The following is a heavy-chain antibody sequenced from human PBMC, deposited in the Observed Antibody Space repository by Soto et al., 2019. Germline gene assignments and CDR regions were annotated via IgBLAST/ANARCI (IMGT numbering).Heavy chain of an antibody. CDR1: GGSISSYY. D-gene: IGHD3-10*01. J-gene: IGHJ5*02. Sequence: SETLSLTCTVSGGSISSYYWSWIRQPPGKGLEWIGYIYYSGSTNYNPSLKSRVTISVDTSKNQFSLKLSSVTAADTAVYYCTRGTMVRGVIPWFDPWGQGTLVTVSS. CDR3: TRGTMVRGVIPWFDP. CDR2: IYYSGST. V-gene: IGHV4-59*01.